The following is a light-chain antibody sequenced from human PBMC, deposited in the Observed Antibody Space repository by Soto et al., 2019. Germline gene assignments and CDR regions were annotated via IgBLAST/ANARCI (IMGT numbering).Light chain of an antibody. Sequence: VVLTHSPGTLSLSQGERATLSCRAGQSVSSSYLAWYQQKPGQAPRLLIYGASSRATGIPDRFSGSGSGTDFTLPISRLEPEDFAVYYCQQYGSSPSLTFGGGTKVAIK. CDR3: QQYGSSPSLT. V-gene: IGKV3-20*01. CDR2: GAS. J-gene: IGKJ4*01. CDR1: QSVSSSY.